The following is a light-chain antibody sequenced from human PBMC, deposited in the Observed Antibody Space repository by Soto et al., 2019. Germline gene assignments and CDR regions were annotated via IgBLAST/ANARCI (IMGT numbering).Light chain of an antibody. J-gene: IGLJ3*02. V-gene: IGLV7-43*01. CDR2: STS. CDR3: LLYYGGQLGV. Sequence: QAVVTQEPSLTVSPGGTVTLTCASSTGAVTSAYYPNRFQQKPGQAPRALIYSTSNKYSCTPARFSGSLLGGKAALTLSGVQTEDEAAYYCLLYYGGQLGVFGGGTKRTVL. CDR1: TGAVTSAYY.